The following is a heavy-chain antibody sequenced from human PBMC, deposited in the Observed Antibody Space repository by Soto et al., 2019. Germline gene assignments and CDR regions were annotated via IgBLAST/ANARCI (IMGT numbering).Heavy chain of an antibody. J-gene: IGHJ4*02. CDR2: ISGHNGNT. CDR3: ARHRFNYYDNTVYYYFDY. D-gene: IGHD3-22*01. CDR1: GYTFTSYG. Sequence: QVQLVQSGAEVKKPRASVKVSCKASGYTFTSYGISWVRQAPGQGPEWMGWISGHNGNTNHPQSLQGRVTMTTDTSRNTAYMELRSLRSDDTAVYYCARHRFNYYDNTVYYYFDYWGQGTLVTVSS. V-gene: IGHV1-18*04.